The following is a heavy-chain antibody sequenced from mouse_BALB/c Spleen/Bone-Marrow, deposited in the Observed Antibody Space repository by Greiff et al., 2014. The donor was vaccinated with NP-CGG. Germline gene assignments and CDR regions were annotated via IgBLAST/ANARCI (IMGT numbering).Heavy chain of an antibody. J-gene: IGHJ4*01. V-gene: IGHV5-17*02. CDR1: GFTFSSFG. D-gene: IGHD2-4*01. CDR2: ISNGSSPI. Sequence: EVKLQESGGGLVQPGGSRKLSCAASGFTFSSFGMHWVRQAPEKGLEWVAYISNGSSPIYYGDTVKGRFTISRDNPKNTLFLQMTSLRSEDTAMYYCARKGAMITHYYAMDYWGQGTSVTVSS. CDR3: ARKGAMITHYYAMDY.